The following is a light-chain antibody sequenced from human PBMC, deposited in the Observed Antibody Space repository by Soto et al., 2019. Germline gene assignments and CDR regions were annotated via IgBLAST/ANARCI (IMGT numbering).Light chain of an antibody. Sequence: IVLTQSPGTLSFSPGERATLSCRASQSVSSSYLAWYQQKPGQAPRLLIYGASSRATGIPDRFSGSGSGTGFTLTISRLEPVDFAVYYCQQYGTSPPGTFGQGTKVDIK. J-gene: IGKJ1*01. CDR2: GAS. CDR1: QSVSSSY. V-gene: IGKV3-20*01. CDR3: QQYGTSPPGT.